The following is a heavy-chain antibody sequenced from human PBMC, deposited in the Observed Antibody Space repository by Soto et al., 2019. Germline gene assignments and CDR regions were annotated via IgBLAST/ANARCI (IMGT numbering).Heavy chain of an antibody. D-gene: IGHD3-3*01. CDR3: ARASDPITYYDFWSGYFQDQYYFDY. CDR1: GGTFSSYA. CDR2: IIPIFGTA. Sequence: SVKVSCKASGGTFSSYAISWVRQAPGQGLEWMGGIIPIFGTANYAQKFQGRVTITADESTSTAYMELSSLRSEDTAVYYCARASDPITYYDFWSGYFQDQYYFDYWGQGTLVTVSS. V-gene: IGHV1-69*13. J-gene: IGHJ4*02.